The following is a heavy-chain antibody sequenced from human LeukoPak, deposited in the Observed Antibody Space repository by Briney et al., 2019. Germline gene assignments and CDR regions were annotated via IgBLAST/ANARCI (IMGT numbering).Heavy chain of an antibody. J-gene: IGHJ4*02. CDR3: AKTMVRGVIIRGKIGYFDY. V-gene: IGHV3-11*01. D-gene: IGHD3-10*01. Sequence: PGGSLRLSCAASGFTFSDYYMSWIRQAPGKGLEWVSYISSSGSTIYYADSVKGRFTISRDNAKNSLYLQMNSLRAEDTAVYYCAKTMVRGVIIRGKIGYFDYWGQGTLVTVSS. CDR2: ISSSGSTI. CDR1: GFTFSDYY.